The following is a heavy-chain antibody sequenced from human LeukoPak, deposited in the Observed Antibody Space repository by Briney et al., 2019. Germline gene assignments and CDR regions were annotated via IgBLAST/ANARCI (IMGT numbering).Heavy chain of an antibody. J-gene: IGHJ2*01. CDR2: FDPEDGET. CDR1: VYTLTELS. Sequence: ASVNVSCKVSVYTLTELSIHWVRQVPEKGLEWMGGFDPEDGETIYAQKFQGRVTMAEDTSTDTAYMELSSLRSEDAAVYYCATVLRPSYYYDSSGYDWYFDIWGRGTLVTVSS. CDR3: ATVLRPSYYYDSSGYDWYFDI. D-gene: IGHD3-22*01. V-gene: IGHV1-24*01.